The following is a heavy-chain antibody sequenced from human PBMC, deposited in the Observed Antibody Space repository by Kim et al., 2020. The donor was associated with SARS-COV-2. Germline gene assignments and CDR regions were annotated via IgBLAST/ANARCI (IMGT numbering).Heavy chain of an antibody. CDR3: ARDTTDHSSSWYNFQH. D-gene: IGHD6-13*01. Sequence: SETLSLTCAVYGGSFSGYYWSWIRQPPGKGLEWIGEINHSGSTNYNPSLKSRVTISVDTSKNQFSLKLSSVTAADTAVYYCARDTTDHSSSWYNFQHWGQGTLVTVSS. CDR2: INHSGST. J-gene: IGHJ1*01. V-gene: IGHV4-34*01. CDR1: GGSFSGYY.